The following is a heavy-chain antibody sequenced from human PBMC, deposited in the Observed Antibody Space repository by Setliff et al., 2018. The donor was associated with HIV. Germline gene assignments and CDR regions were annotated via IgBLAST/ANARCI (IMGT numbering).Heavy chain of an antibody. CDR2: IYYSGNT. D-gene: IGHD6-19*01. V-gene: IGHV4-59*01. CDR1: GGSISSYY. J-gene: IGHJ4*02. CDR3: ARDNNGWYIY. Sequence: SETLSLTCTVSGGSISSYYWSWIRQPPGKGLEWIGSIYYSGNTIYNPSLKSRVTISVDTSKNQFSLKLSSVTAADTAIYYCARDNNGWYIYWSQGTLVTVSS.